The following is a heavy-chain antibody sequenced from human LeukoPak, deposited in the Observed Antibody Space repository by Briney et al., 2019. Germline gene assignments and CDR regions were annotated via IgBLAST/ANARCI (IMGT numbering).Heavy chain of an antibody. CDR1: GFIFSNHG. CDR2: MSSSDDGR. D-gene: IGHD3-22*01. V-gene: IGHV3-21*01. CDR3: ARAPAHYYDSSDHYYVGESYFDY. Sequence: GGSLRLSCTASGFIFSNHGMNWVRQAPGKGLEWVSAMSSSDDGRYYADSVKGRFTISRDNAKNSLYLQMNSLRAEDTAVYYCARAPAHYYDSSDHYYVGESYFDYWGQGTLVTVSS. J-gene: IGHJ4*02.